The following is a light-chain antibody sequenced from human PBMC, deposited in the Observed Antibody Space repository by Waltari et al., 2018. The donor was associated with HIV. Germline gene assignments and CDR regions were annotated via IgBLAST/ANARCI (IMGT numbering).Light chain of an antibody. Sequence: NLILTQPHSVSESLGKTVTISCTGTSGSIASNYVQWYQQRPGGAPTRLIYHDNKRPSGVPERFSGSIASSSDSPSISISGLRTEDEADYYCQSYDNSLWVFGAGTKLTVL. CDR2: HDN. V-gene: IGLV6-57*02. CDR1: SGSIASNY. J-gene: IGLJ3*02. CDR3: QSYDNSLWV.